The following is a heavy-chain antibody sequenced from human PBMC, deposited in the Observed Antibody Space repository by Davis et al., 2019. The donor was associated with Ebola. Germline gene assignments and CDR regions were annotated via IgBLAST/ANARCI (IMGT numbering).Heavy chain of an antibody. V-gene: IGHV3-30-3*01. Sequence: PGGSLRLSCAASGFRSRDHHMDWVRQAPGKGLEWVAVISYDGSNKYYADSVKGRFTISRDNSKNTLYLQMNSLRAEDTAVYYCTTYYGDNEDVWGQGTTVTVSS. CDR1: GFRSRDHH. D-gene: IGHD4-17*01. CDR3: TTYYGDNEDV. CDR2: ISYDGSNK. J-gene: IGHJ6*02.